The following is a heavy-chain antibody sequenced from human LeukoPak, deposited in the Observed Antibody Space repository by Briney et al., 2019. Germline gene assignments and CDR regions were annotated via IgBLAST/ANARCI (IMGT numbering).Heavy chain of an antibody. CDR3: AIVGATTGAFDI. D-gene: IGHD1-26*01. Sequence: PGGSLRLSCAASGFTFSSYSMNWVRQAPGKGLEWVSSISSSSSYIYYADSVKGRFTISRDNAKNSLYLQMNSLRAEDTAVYYCAIVGATTGAFDIWGQGTMVTVSS. CDR1: GFTFSSYS. J-gene: IGHJ3*02. V-gene: IGHV3-21*01. CDR2: ISSSSSYI.